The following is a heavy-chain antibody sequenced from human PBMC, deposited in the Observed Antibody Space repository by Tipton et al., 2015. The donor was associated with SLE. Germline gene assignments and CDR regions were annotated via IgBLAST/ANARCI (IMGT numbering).Heavy chain of an antibody. CDR3: ARVWLNNAFDI. CDR1: GTSISLVY. Sequence: GLVKPSETLSLTCSVSGTSISLVYWDWIRQPAGKGLEWIGRFHPSGSTFYNSSLKSRVTMSVDMSKNQIFLKMTSVTAADSAVYFCARVWLNNAFDIWGQGTRVTVSS. CDR2: FHPSGST. V-gene: IGHV4-4*07. J-gene: IGHJ3*02. D-gene: IGHD2/OR15-2a*01.